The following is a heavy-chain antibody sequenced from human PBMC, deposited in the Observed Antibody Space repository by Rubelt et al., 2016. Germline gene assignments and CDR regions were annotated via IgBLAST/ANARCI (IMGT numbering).Heavy chain of an antibody. D-gene: IGHD4-23*01. V-gene: IGHV4-39*01. CDR3: ARRHDYGGNLLDY. CDR2: IYYSGST. Sequence: QLQLQESGPGLVKPSETLSLTCTVSGGSISSSSYYWGWIRQPPGKGLEWIGSIYYSGSTYYNPSLKSRLTISVDTSKNQFSLKLSSVTAADTAVYYCARRHDYGGNLLDYWGQGTLVTVSS. CDR1: GGSISSSSYY. J-gene: IGHJ4*02.